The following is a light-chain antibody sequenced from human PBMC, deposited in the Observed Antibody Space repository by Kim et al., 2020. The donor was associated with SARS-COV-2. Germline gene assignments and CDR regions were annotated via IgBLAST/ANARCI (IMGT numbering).Light chain of an antibody. V-gene: IGKV1-39*01. Sequence: AAVGDRVILSCRASQGITAHLNWYQQKAGTAPKLLISEASSLQSGVPSRFSGSGSGTDFTLTISSLQPDDFATYYCQQSFSTPRTFGQGTKVDIK. CDR3: QQSFSTPRT. J-gene: IGKJ1*01. CDR1: QGITAH. CDR2: EAS.